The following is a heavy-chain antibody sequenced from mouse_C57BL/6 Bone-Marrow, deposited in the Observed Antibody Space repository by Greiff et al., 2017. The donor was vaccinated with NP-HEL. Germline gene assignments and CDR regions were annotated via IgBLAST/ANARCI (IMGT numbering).Heavy chain of an antibody. J-gene: IGHJ4*01. CDR1: GYTFTDYY. CDR3: ARATYYDNAGAMDF. D-gene: IGHD2-10*01. V-gene: IGHV1-26*01. CDR2: LNPNNGGN. Sequence: EVQLQQSGPELVKPGASVKISCKASGYTFTDYYMNWVKQSHGTSLEWIGDLNPNNGGNSYNQKFKGQATLNVAKSSSPASLELRSLTSEDSAVYYGARATYYDNAGAMDFWGQGTSVTVSS.